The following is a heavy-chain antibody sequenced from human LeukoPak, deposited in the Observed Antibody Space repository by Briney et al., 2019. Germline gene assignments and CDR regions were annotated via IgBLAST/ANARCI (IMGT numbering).Heavy chain of an antibody. D-gene: IGHD3-22*01. CDR2: VYYTGTT. V-gene: IGHV4-39*01. CDR1: GGSISSTTYY. CDR3: ARCRSSYFYDSSGYDFDY. Sequence: SETLSLTCTVSGGSISSTTYYWAWIRQPPGKGLEWIGHVYYTGTTYYNLSLKSRVTMSVDTSKNQFSLKLDSVTAADTAVYYCARCRSSYFYDSSGYDFDYWGQGTLVTVAS. J-gene: IGHJ4*02.